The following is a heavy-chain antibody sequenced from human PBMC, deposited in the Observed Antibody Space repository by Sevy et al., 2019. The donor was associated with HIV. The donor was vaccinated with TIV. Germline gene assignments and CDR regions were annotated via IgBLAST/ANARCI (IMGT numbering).Heavy chain of an antibody. CDR2: ISGSGGTT. J-gene: IGHJ2*01. CDR3: AKGVVVTANWYFDL. Sequence: GGSLRLSCAASGFTFSGYAMSWVRQAPGKGLEWVSGISGSGGTTYYGDSVKGRFTVSRDNSKNTLYLQRSSLRAEDTAVYYCAKGVVVTANWYFDLWGRGTVVTVSS. D-gene: IGHD2-21*02. CDR1: GFTFSGYA. V-gene: IGHV3-23*01.